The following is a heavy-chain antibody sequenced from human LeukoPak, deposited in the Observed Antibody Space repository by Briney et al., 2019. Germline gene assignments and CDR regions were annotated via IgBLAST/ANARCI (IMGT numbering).Heavy chain of an antibody. CDR2: ISSSSSYI. D-gene: IGHD6-6*01. V-gene: IGHV3-21*01. CDR1: GFTFSSYS. J-gene: IGHJ3*02. CDR3: AKPYKNVGAARGAFDI. Sequence: GGSLRLSCAASGFTFSSYSMNWVRQAPGKGLEWVSSISSSSSYIYYADSVKGRFTISRDNAKNSLYLQMNSLRAEDTAVYYCAKPYKNVGAARGAFDIWGQGTMVTVSS.